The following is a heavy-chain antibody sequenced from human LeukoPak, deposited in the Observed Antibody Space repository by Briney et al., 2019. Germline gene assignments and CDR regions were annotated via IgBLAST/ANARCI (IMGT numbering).Heavy chain of an antibody. D-gene: IGHD1-26*01. J-gene: IGHJ5*01. CDR1: GFSFSPYN. V-gene: IGHV3-48*01. CDR3: ARVGSRGDWFDY. Sequence: GGSLRLSCAASGFSFSPYNMLWVRQTPGKGLEWLFYINSGGSAVHSADSVKDRFTFSRDNAKNSLYLQVNSLRVEDTGIYYCARVGSRGDWFDYWGQGTRVTVSS. CDR2: INSGGSAV.